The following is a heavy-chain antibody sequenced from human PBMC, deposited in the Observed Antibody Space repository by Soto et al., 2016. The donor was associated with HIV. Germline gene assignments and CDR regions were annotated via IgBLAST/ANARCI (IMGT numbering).Heavy chain of an antibody. CDR1: GFTFDDYG. CDR3: ARVATAMARLYYFDY. J-gene: IGHJ4*02. Sequence: EVQLVESGGGVVRPGGSLRLSCAASGFTFDDYGMSWVRQAPGKGLEWVSGINWNGGSTTYADSVKGRFTISRDNAENFLYLQMNSLRAEDTALYYCARVATAMARLYYFDYWGQGTLVTVSS. D-gene: IGHD5-12*01. CDR2: INWNGGST. V-gene: IGHV3-20*04.